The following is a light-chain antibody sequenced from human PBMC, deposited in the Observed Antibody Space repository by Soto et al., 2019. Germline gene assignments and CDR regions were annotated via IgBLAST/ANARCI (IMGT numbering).Light chain of an antibody. V-gene: IGKV1-39*01. Sequence: DIQMTQSPSSLSSSVGERVTITCRASQSISSYLNWYQQKPGKAPKLLIYAASSLPSGVPSRFSGSGSGTDFTLTISSLQPEDFATYYCQQSYSTPHTFGQGTKVEIK. CDR2: AAS. CDR1: QSISSY. CDR3: QQSYSTPHT. J-gene: IGKJ1*01.